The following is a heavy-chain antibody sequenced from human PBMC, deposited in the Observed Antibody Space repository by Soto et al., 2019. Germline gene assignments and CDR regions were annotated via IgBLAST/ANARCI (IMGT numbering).Heavy chain of an antibody. CDR3: AKDKSHGSSGYYYQPYYYYGMDV. D-gene: IGHD3-22*01. CDR1: GVTFSCYG. V-gene: IGHV3-23*01. J-gene: IGHJ6*02. CDR2: ISGSGGST. Sequence: GGSLSLSCAAAGVTFSCYGMSWVRQAPGKGLEWVSAISGSGGSTYYADSVKGRFTISRDNSKNTLYLQMNSLRAEDTAVYYCAKDKSHGSSGYYYQPYYYYGMDVWGQGTTVTVSS.